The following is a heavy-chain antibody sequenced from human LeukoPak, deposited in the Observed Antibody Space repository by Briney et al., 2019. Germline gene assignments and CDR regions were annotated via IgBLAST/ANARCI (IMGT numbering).Heavy chain of an antibody. CDR2: INTNTGNP. D-gene: IGHD1-26*01. Sequence: ASVKVSCKASGYTFTSYAMNWVRQAPGQGLEWMGWINTNTGNPTYAQGFTGRFVFSLDTSVSTAYLQISSLKAGDTAVYYCAREGPVVGATQAPYYYYYGMDVWGQGTTVTVSS. J-gene: IGHJ6*02. CDR3: AREGPVVGATQAPYYYYYGMDV. CDR1: GYTFTSYA. V-gene: IGHV7-4-1*02.